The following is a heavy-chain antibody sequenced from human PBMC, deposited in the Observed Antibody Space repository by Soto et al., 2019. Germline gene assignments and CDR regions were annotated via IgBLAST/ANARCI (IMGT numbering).Heavy chain of an antibody. CDR3: ARGQRFSDWFDP. D-gene: IGHD3-3*01. J-gene: IGHJ5*02. CDR1: GGTISGYY. V-gene: IGHV4-4*07. Sequence: SETLSLTCSVSGGTISGYYWTWIRQPAGKGLEWIGRIYSGGNTKYNPSLQSRVTMSLDTSNNQFSLRLTSVTAADTAVYYCARGQRFSDWFDPWGQGTLVTVSS. CDR2: IYSGGNT.